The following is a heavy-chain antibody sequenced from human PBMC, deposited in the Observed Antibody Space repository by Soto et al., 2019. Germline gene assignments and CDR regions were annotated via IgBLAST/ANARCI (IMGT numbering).Heavy chain of an antibody. D-gene: IGHD4-17*01. J-gene: IGHJ4*02. V-gene: IGHV4-39*01. Sequence: SETLSLTCTVSGGSISSSSFYWGWIRQPPGKGLEWIGSIYYSGNTYYNPSLKSQVTLSVDTSKNQFSLKLSSVTAADTAVYYCANLITTVTTHYFDYWGQGTLVTVSS. CDR3: ANLITTVTTHYFDY. CDR1: GGSISSSSFY. CDR2: IYYSGNT.